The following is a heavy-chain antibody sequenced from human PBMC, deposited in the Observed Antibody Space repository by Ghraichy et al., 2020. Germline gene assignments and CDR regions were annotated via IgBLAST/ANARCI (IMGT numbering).Heavy chain of an antibody. V-gene: IGHV3-53*01. CDR3: ARVPYGDYEGDDAFDI. J-gene: IGHJ3*02. Sequence: GGSLRLSCAASGFTVSSNYMSWVRQAPGKGLEWVSVIYSGGSTYYADSVKGRFTISRDNSKNTLYLQMNSLRAEDTAVYYCARVPYGDYEGDDAFDIWGQGTMVTVSS. D-gene: IGHD4-17*01. CDR1: GFTVSSNY. CDR2: IYSGGST.